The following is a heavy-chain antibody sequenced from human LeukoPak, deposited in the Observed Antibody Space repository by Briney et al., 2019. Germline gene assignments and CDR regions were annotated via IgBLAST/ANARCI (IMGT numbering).Heavy chain of an antibody. CDR3: AREDGDTAPAIDY. CDR2: IYSGGST. J-gene: IGHJ4*02. CDR1: GITVSSNY. Sequence: GGSLRLSCAASGITVSSNYMSWVRQAPGKGLEWVSVIYSGGSTYYTDSVKGRFTISRDNSKNTLYLQMNSLRAEDTAVYYCAREDGDTAPAIDYWGQGTLVTVSS. D-gene: IGHD5-18*01. V-gene: IGHV3-53*01.